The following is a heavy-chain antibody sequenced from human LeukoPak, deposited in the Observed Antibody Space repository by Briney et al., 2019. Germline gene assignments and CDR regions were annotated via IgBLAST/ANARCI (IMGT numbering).Heavy chain of an antibody. Sequence: PGGSLRLSCAASGFTFSSYGMSWVRQAPGKGLEWVSAISGSGGSTYYADSVKGRFTISRDNSKNTQYLQMNSLRAEDTAVYYCAKVTTVVVAGTVQHYYCYMDVWGKGTTVTISS. D-gene: IGHD2-15*01. CDR3: AKVTTVVVAGTVQHYYCYMDV. CDR2: ISGSGGST. J-gene: IGHJ6*03. CDR1: GFTFSSYG. V-gene: IGHV3-23*01.